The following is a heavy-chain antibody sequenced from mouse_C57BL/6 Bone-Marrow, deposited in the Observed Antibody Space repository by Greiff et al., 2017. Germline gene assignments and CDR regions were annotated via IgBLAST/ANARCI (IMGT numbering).Heavy chain of an antibody. D-gene: IGHD3-3*01. V-gene: IGHV1-81*01. CDR2: IDPRSGNT. CDR3: AFQLTPFDY. Sequence: VQLQQSGAELARPGASVKLSCKASGYTFTCYGISWVKQRTGQGLEWIGEIDPRSGNTYYNEKFKGKATLTADKSSSTAYMEIRSLTSEDSAVYFCAFQLTPFDYWGQGTTLTVSS. J-gene: IGHJ2*01. CDR1: GYTFTCYG.